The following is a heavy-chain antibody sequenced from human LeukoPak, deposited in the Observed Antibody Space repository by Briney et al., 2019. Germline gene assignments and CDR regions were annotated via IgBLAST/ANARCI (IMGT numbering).Heavy chain of an antibody. V-gene: IGHV3-7*01. J-gene: IGHJ4*02. CDR3: AGDGSGRSLYY. CDR1: GFTFSSHW. D-gene: IGHD3-3*01. CDR2: IKHDGSEK. Sequence: GGSLRLSCAASGFTFSSHWMSWVRQAPGKGLEWVANIKHDGSEKYYVDSVKGRFTVSRDNAKNSLYLQMNSLRAEDTAVYYCAGDGSGRSLYYWGQGTLVTVSS.